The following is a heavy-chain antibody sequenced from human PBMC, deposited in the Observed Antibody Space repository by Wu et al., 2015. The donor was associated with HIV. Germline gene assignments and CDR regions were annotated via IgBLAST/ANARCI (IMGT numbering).Heavy chain of an antibody. CDR2: INPSGGST. V-gene: IGHV1-46*01. CDR1: GYTFTSYY. Sequence: QVQLVQSGAEVKKPGASVKVSCKASGYTFTSYYMHWVRQAPGQGLEWMGIINPSGGSTSYAQKFQGRVTMTRDTSTSTVYMELSSLRSEDTAVYYCARANIVATMSPTSELPFDYWARERWSPSPQ. J-gene: IGHJ4*02. D-gene: IGHD5-12*01. CDR3: ARANIVATMSPTSELPFDY.